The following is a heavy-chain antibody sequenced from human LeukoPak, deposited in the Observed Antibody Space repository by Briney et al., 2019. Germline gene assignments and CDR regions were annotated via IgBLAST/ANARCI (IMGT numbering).Heavy chain of an antibody. V-gene: IGHV3-33*01. CDR2: IWYDGSNK. J-gene: IGHJ6*02. CDR3: ARDGGSGSYSNATIYYGMDV. CDR1: GFTFSSYG. D-gene: IGHD3-10*01. Sequence: PGRSLRLSCAASGFTFSSYGMHWVRQAPGKGLEWVAVIWYDGSNKYYADSVEGRFTISRDNSKNTLYLQMDSLRAEDTAVYYCARDGGSGSYSNATIYYGMDVWGQGTTVTVSS.